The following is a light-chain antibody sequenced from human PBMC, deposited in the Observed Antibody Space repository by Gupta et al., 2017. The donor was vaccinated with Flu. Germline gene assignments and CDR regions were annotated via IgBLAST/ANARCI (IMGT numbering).Light chain of an antibody. Sequence: DIVMTQSPATLSVSPGERATLSCRASQSVSNNLAWYQQKPGQAPRLLIYSASTRATDIPARFSGSGSGTEFTLTISSLQSEDLAVYYCQQYNYWPPYTFGQGTKLEIK. CDR2: SAS. J-gene: IGKJ2*01. CDR3: QQYNYWPPYT. V-gene: IGKV3-15*01. CDR1: QSVSNN.